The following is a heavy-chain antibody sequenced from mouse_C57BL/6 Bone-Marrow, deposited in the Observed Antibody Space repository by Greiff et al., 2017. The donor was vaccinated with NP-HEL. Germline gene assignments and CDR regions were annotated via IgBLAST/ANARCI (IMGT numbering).Heavy chain of an antibody. J-gene: IGHJ2*01. Sequence: EVKLVESGPGLVKPSQSLSLTCSVTGYSITSGYYWNWRRQFPGNQLEWMGYISYDGSNNYHPSLKNRISITRDTAKNLFFLKLNSVTSEDTATYYCTRDYDAVPPFDYWGQGTTLTVSS. V-gene: IGHV3-6*01. CDR3: TRDYDAVPPFDY. D-gene: IGHD2-12*01. CDR2: ISYDGSN. CDR1: GYSITSGYY.